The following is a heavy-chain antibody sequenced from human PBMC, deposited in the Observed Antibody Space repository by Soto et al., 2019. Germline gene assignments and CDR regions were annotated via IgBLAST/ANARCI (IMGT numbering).Heavy chain of an antibody. Sequence: PGGSLRLSFAASGFTFSSYSMNWVRQAPGKGLEWVSSISSSSSYIYYADSVKGRFTISRDDAKNTLYLQMNSLRAEDTAVYYCAIGYNYGPFDPWGQGTLVTVSS. V-gene: IGHV3-21*04. D-gene: IGHD5-18*01. CDR2: ISSSSSYI. J-gene: IGHJ5*02. CDR3: AIGYNYGPFDP. CDR1: GFTFSSYS.